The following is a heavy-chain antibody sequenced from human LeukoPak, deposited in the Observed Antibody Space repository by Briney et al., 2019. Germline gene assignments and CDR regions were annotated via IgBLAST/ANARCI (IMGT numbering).Heavy chain of an antibody. CDR2: IYTSGST. CDR3: ARYAVETSDNWFDP. Sequence: KPSETLSLTCTVSGGSICSYYWSWIRQPAGKGLEWIGRIYTSGSTNYNPSLKSRVTMSVDTSKNQFSLKLSSVTAADTAVYYCARYAVETSDNWFDPWGQGTLVTVSS. J-gene: IGHJ5*02. CDR1: GGSICSYY. D-gene: IGHD2-8*01. V-gene: IGHV4-4*07.